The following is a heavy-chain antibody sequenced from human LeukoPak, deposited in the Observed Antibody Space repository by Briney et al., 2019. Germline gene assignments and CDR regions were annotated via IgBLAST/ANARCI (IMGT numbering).Heavy chain of an antibody. CDR2: IYYSGAN. Sequence: PSETLSLTCTVSGGSMSSSSYYWGWIRQSPGNGLEWIWSIYYSGANHYNPSLKSRLTISVDTSNNQFSVKLPSVTAPDTAVYYCVSVRGYWLVRGYLDYWGQGTQVTVSS. V-gene: IGHV4-39*01. J-gene: IGHJ4*02. CDR3: VSVRGYWLVRGYLDY. CDR1: GGSMSSSSYY. D-gene: IGHD6-19*01.